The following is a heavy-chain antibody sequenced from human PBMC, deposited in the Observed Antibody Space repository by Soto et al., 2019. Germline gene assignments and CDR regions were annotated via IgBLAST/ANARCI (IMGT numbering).Heavy chain of an antibody. V-gene: IGHV3-74*03. CDR1: GFTFTHYR. J-gene: IGHJ4*02. Sequence: EVQLVESGGGFVQPGGSLRLSCAASGFTFTHYRIHWVRQPPGKGLEWVGRINSDGARIEYGDSVKGRFTISRDNAHNMVFLQMNSLTDEDSGVYFCARAGHGNYVQDFWGQGTLVTVSS. CDR2: INSDGARI. CDR3: ARAGHGNYVQDF. D-gene: IGHD3-16*01.